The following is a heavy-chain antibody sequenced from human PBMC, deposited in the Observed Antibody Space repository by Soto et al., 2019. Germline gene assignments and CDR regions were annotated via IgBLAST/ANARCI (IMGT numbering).Heavy chain of an antibody. D-gene: IGHD3-10*01. CDR2: ISAYNGNT. Sequence: VKVSCKASGYTFTSCGISWVRQAPGQGLEWMGWISAYNGNTNYAQKLQGRVTMTTDTSTSTAYMELRSLRSDDTAVYYCARDYGSGSYHYYYGMDVWGQGSTVTVSS. V-gene: IGHV1-18*01. CDR3: ARDYGSGSYHYYYGMDV. CDR1: GYTFTSCG. J-gene: IGHJ6*02.